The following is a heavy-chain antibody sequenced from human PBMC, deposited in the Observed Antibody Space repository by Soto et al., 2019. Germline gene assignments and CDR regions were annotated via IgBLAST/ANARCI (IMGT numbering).Heavy chain of an antibody. CDR1: GGTFSSYA. D-gene: IGHD3-22*01. Sequence: SVKVSCKTSGGTFSSYAISWVRQAPGQGLEWMGGIIPIFGTANYAQKFQGRVTITADESTSTAYMELSSLRSEDTAVYYCARGIRYYDSSGYFGNYYYYGMDVWGQGTTVTVSS. CDR3: ARGIRYYDSSGYFGNYYYYGMDV. CDR2: IIPIFGTA. V-gene: IGHV1-69*13. J-gene: IGHJ6*02.